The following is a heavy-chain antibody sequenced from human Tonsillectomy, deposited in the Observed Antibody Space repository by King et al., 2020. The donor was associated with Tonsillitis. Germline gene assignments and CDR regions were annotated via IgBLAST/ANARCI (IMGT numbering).Heavy chain of an antibody. V-gene: IGHV3-23*04. Sequence: DVQLVESGGGLVQPGGSLRLSCAASGFTFSSYAMSWVRQAPGKGLEWVSAISGSGGSTYYADSVKGRFTISRDNSKNTLYLQMNSLRAEDTAVYYCAKGVRHYYGSGSYYYYYYYMDGWGKGTTVTVSS. CDR2: ISGSGGST. CDR3: AKGVRHYYGSGSYYYYYYYMDG. D-gene: IGHD3-10*01. J-gene: IGHJ6*03. CDR1: GFTFSSYA.